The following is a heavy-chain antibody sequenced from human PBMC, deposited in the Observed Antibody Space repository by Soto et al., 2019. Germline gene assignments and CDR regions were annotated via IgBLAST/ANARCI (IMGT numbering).Heavy chain of an antibody. J-gene: IGHJ5*02. D-gene: IGHD3-3*01. Sequence: QITLKESGPTLVKPTQTLTLTCTFSGFSLSTSGVGVGWIRQPPGKALELLALIYWDDDKRYSPSLKSRLTNTKDPSKNQVVLTMTNTDPVDTATYYCAHKGGYYDFWSGYAPWGQGTLVTVSS. CDR1: GFSLSTSGVG. CDR3: AHKGGYYDFWSGYAP. CDR2: IYWDDDK. V-gene: IGHV2-5*02.